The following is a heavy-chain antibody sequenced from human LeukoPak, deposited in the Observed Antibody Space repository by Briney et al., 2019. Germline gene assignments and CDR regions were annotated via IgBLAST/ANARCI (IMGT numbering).Heavy chain of an antibody. CDR3: ARARGSSSPRVDY. D-gene: IGHD6-6*01. CDR1: GYSISSGYY. Sequence: SETLSLTCAVSGYSISSGYYWGWIRQPPGKGLEWIGSIYHSGSTYYNPSLKSRVTISVDTSKNQFSLKLSSVTAADTAVYYCARARGSSSPRVDYWGQGILVTVSS. J-gene: IGHJ4*02. CDR2: IYHSGST. V-gene: IGHV4-38-2*01.